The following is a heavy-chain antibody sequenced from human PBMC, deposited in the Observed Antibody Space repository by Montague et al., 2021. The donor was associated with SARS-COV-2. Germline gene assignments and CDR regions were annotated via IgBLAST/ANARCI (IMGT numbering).Heavy chain of an antibody. CDR1: GGSISSSSYY. Sequence: SETLSLTCTVSGGSISSSSYYWGWIRQPPGKGLEWIGSIYYSGSTYYNPSLKSRVTISVDTSKNQFSLKLSSVTAADTAVYYCARQGVYYGSGCYSNVLSFGLVDGLAPIDYWGQGTLVTVSS. CDR2: IYYSGST. V-gene: IGHV4-39*01. CDR3: ARQGVYYGSGCYSNVLSFGLVDGLAPIDY. J-gene: IGHJ4*02. D-gene: IGHD3-10*01.